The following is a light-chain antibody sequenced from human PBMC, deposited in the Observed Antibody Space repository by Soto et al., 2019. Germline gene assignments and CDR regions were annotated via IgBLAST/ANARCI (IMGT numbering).Light chain of an antibody. V-gene: IGKV3-20*01. Sequence: EIVLTQSPGTLSLSPGERATLSCRASQSVSNNYLAWYQQKPGQAPRLLIYGASNRATGIPDRFSGSGSGTDFTLTISRLEPEDFAVYPCQQYGDSPFYTFGQGTKLEIK. J-gene: IGKJ2*01. CDR3: QQYGDSPFYT. CDR1: QSVSNNY. CDR2: GAS.